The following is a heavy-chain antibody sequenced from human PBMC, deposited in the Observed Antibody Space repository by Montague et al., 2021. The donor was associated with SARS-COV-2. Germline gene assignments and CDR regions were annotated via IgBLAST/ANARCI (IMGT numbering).Heavy chain of an antibody. J-gene: IGHJ4*02. V-gene: IGHV4-59*13. CDR1: GGSISSYS. CDR3: ARDSHYYDSSGHFDY. Sequence: SETLSLTCTVSGGSISSYSWSWIRQPPGKGLEWIGYIYYSGSTNYNPSLKSRVTISVDTSKNQFSLKLSSVTAADTAVYYCARDSHYYDSSGHFDYWGQGTLVTVSS. D-gene: IGHD3-22*01. CDR2: IYYSGST.